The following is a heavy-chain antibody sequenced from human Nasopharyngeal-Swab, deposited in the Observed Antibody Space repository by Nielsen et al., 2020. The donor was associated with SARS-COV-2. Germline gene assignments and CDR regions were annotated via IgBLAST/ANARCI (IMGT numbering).Heavy chain of an antibody. Sequence: SETLSLTCTVSGGSISSYYWSWVRQPAGKGLEWIGRIYTSGNTNYNPSLKSRVTMSVDTSKNQFSLKLSSVTAADTAVYYCARDRGYYDSSGYLYPVVYFDYWGQGTLVTVSS. D-gene: IGHD3-22*01. CDR1: GGSISSYY. CDR3: ARDRGYYDSSGYLYPVVYFDY. CDR2: IYTSGNT. V-gene: IGHV4-4*07. J-gene: IGHJ4*02.